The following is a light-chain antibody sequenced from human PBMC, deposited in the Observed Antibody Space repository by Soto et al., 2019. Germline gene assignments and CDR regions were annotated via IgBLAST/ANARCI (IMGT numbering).Light chain of an antibody. CDR3: QQRSNGLT. CDR1: QSVSNNY. V-gene: IGKV3-11*01. CDR2: DAS. Sequence: EILLTQSPVTLSLSPGERATLSCRASQSVSNNYLAWYQQKPGQAPRLLIYDASNRATGIPARFSGSGSGTDFTLTISSLEPEDFAVYYCQQRSNGLTFGGGTKVDI. J-gene: IGKJ4*01.